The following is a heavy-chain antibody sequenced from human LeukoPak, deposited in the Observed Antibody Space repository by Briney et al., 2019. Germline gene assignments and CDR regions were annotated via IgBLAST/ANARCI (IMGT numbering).Heavy chain of an antibody. CDR1: GGTFSSYT. Sequence: SVKVSCKASGGTFSSYTISWVQQAPGQGLEWMGRIIPILGIANYAQKFQGRVTITADKSTSTAYMELSSLRSEDAAVYYCARAVPAAINWFDPWGQGTLVTVSS. V-gene: IGHV1-69*02. CDR2: IIPILGIA. D-gene: IGHD2-2*01. CDR3: ARAVPAAINWFDP. J-gene: IGHJ5*02.